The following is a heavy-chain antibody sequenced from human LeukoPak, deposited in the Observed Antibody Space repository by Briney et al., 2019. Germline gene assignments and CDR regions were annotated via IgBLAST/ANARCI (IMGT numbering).Heavy chain of an antibody. CDR2: IRYDGSNK. V-gene: IGHV3-30*02. Sequence: GGSLRLSCAASGFTFSSYGMHWVRQAPGKGLEWVAFIRYDGSNKYYADSVKGRFTISRDNSKNTLYLQMNGLRAEDTAVYYCAKSELSTYYYGSGSFAGADYWGQGTLVTVSS. CDR1: GFTFSSYG. CDR3: AKSELSTYYYGSGSFAGADY. D-gene: IGHD3-10*01. J-gene: IGHJ4*02.